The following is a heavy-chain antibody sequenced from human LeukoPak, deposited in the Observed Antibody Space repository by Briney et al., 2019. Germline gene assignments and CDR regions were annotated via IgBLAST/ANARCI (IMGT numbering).Heavy chain of an antibody. CDR3: AHYDSSGYHAFDI. V-gene: IGHV3-74*01. Sequence: GGSLRLSCAASGFTFSSYWVHWVRQPPGKGLVWVSRINSDGGTTSYADSVKGRFTISRDNAKNTLYLQMNSLRAEDTAVYYCAHYDSSGYHAFDIWGQGTMVTVSS. J-gene: IGHJ3*02. D-gene: IGHD3-22*01. CDR1: GFTFSSYW. CDR2: INSDGGTT.